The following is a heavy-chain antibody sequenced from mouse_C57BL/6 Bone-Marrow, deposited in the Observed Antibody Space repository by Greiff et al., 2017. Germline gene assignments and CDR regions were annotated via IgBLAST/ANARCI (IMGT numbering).Heavy chain of an antibody. Sequence: VQLQQSGAELVRPGASVKLSCTASGFNIKDDYMHWVKQRPEQGLEWIGWLDPENGDTDYASKFQGKATITADTSSNTAYLQHSSLTSEDTAVYYCTTYGPYAMDYWGQGTSVTVSS. CDR2: LDPENGDT. D-gene: IGHD1-2*01. CDR3: TTYGPYAMDY. CDR1: GFNIKDDY. J-gene: IGHJ4*01. V-gene: IGHV14-4*01.